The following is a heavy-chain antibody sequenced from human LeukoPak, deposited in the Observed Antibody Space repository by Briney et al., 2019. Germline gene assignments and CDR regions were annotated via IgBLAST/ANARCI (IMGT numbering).Heavy chain of an antibody. CDR2: ISSSSSYI. CDR3: ARLETIAAAGTKAFDI. D-gene: IGHD6-13*01. V-gene: IGHV3-21*01. Sequence: GGSLRLSCAASGFTFSSYAMSWVRKAPGKGLEWVSSISSSSSYIYYADSVKGRFTISRDNAKNSLYLQMNSLRAEDTAVYYCARLETIAAAGTKAFDIWGQGTMVTVSS. CDR1: GFTFSSYA. J-gene: IGHJ3*02.